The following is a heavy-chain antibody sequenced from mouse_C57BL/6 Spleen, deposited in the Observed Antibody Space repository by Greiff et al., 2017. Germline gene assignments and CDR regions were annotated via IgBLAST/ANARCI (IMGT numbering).Heavy chain of an antibody. J-gene: IGHJ4*01. D-gene: IGHD1-2*01. Sequence: EVKLVESGGGLVKPGGSLKLSCAASGFTFSSYAMSWVRQTPEKRLEWVATISDGGSYTYYPDNVKGRFTISRDNAKNNLYLQMSHLTSEDTAMYYCARDGLLRPDSGMDYWGQGTSVTVSS. CDR1: GFTFSSYA. CDR3: ARDGLLRPDSGMDY. CDR2: ISDGGSYT. V-gene: IGHV5-4*01.